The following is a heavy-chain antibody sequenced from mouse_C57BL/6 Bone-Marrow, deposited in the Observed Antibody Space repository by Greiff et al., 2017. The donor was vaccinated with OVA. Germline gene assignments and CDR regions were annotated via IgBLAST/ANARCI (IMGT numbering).Heavy chain of an antibody. J-gene: IGHJ4*01. CDR1: GFSFNTYA. CDR2: IRSKSNNYAT. Sequence: EVKLMESGGGLVQPKGSLKLSCAASGFSFNTYAMNWVRQAPGKGLEWVARIRSKSNNYATYYADSVKDRFTISRDDSESMLYLQMNNLKTEDTAMYYCVRDYAYYAMDYWGQGTSVTVSS. CDR3: VRDYAYYAMDY. V-gene: IGHV10-1*01. D-gene: IGHD1-1*02.